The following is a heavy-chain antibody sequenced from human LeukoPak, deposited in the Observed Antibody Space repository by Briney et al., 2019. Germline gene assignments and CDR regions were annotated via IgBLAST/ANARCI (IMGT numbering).Heavy chain of an antibody. D-gene: IGHD3-22*01. Sequence: ASVKVSCKVSGYTLTELSMHWVRQAPGKGLEWMGGFDPEDGETIYVQKFQGRVTMTEDTSTDTAYMELSSLRSEDTAVYYCARGVVYYDSSGYSYYFDYWGQGTLVTVSS. CDR1: GYTLTELS. CDR2: FDPEDGET. V-gene: IGHV1-24*01. J-gene: IGHJ4*02. CDR3: ARGVVYYDSSGYSYYFDY.